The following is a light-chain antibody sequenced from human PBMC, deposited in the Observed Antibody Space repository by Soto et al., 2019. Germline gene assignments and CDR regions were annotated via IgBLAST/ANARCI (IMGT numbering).Light chain of an antibody. CDR3: QQHGSGPWT. J-gene: IGKJ1*01. CDR1: QSVSSSN. Sequence: EIVLTQSPDTLSLSPGERATLSCRASQSVSSSNLAWYQNKPGQAPRLLIYVASRRATGIPDRFSGSGSGTEFTRTTTRLEPEDFAVYYCQQHGSGPWTFGQGTKVEIK. V-gene: IGKV3-20*01. CDR2: VAS.